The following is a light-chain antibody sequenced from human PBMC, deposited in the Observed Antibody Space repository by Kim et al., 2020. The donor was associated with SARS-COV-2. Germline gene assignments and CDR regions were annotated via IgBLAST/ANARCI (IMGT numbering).Light chain of an antibody. J-gene: IGKJ4*01. CDR3: QQRANWPPFT. CDR2: DAS. V-gene: IGKV3-11*01. CDR1: QSVRSY. Sequence: EIVLTQSPATLSLSPGETATLSCRASQSVRSYLAWYQQKPGQAPRLLIYDASNRATGIPARFSGSGFGTDFTLAISSLEPEDFAVYFCQQRANWPPFTFGGGTKVDIK.